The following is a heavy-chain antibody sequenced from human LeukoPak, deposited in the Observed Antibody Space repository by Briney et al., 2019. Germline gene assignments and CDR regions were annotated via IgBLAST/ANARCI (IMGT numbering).Heavy chain of an antibody. V-gene: IGHV3-23*01. CDR2: ISGSGGST. CDR3: AKDLRSVAGFDY. Sequence: GGSLRLSCVASGLAFRSYAMSWVRQAPGKGLEWVSAISGSGGSTYYADSVKGRFTISRANSKNTLYLQMNSLRAEDTAVYYCAKDLRSVAGFDYWGQGTLVTVSS. CDR1: GLAFRSYA. D-gene: IGHD6-19*01. J-gene: IGHJ4*02.